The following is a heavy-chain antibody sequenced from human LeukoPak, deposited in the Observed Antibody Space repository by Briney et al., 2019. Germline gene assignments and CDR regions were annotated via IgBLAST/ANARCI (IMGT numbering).Heavy chain of an antibody. Sequence: SCPTLVKPTQTLTLTCTFSGFSLSTSGVGVGWIRQPPGKALEWLALIYWNDDKRYRPSLNSRLTITKDTSKNQVVLIMTKMDPVDTATYYCAHMVNTVTMSWGAFDIWGQGTMVTVSS. D-gene: IGHD4-17*01. CDR3: AHMVNTVTMSWGAFDI. J-gene: IGHJ3*02. CDR2: IYWNDDK. CDR1: GFSLSTSGVG. V-gene: IGHV2-5*01.